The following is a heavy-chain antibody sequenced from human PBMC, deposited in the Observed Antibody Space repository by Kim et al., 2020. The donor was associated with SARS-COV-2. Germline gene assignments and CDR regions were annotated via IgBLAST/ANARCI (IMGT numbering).Heavy chain of an antibody. CDR1: GFTFSSYG. Sequence: GGSLRLSCAASGFTFSSYGMHWVRQAPGKGLEWVAVIWYDGSNKYYADSVKGRFTISRDNSKNTLYLQMNSLRAEDTAVYYCARDGISGYYAPILFDIWGQGTMVTVSS. CDR3: ARDGISGYYAPILFDI. CDR2: IWYDGSNK. V-gene: IGHV3-33*01. J-gene: IGHJ3*02. D-gene: IGHD3-22*01.